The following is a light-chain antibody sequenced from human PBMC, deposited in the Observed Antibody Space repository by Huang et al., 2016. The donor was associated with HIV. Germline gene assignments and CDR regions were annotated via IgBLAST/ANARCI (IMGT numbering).Light chain of an antibody. CDR2: GAS. Sequence: EIVLTQSPGPLSLSPGERATLSCRASQSVSSSYLAWYQQKPGQAPRLLIYGASSRDTGIPYRFSGSGSGTDFTLTISRLEPEDFAVYYCQQYGSSPQTFGQGTKVEIK. CDR1: QSVSSSY. CDR3: QQYGSSPQT. J-gene: IGKJ1*01. V-gene: IGKV3-20*01.